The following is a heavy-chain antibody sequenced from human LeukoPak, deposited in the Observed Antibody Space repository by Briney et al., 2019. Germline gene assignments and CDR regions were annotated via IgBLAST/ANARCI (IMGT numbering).Heavy chain of an antibody. CDR3: ARGPSIVVVVAATTSSYAPIDY. J-gene: IGHJ4*02. V-gene: IGHV3-30-3*01. CDR1: GFTFSSYA. D-gene: IGHD2-15*01. Sequence: GGSLRLSCAASGFTFSSYAMPWVRQAPGKGLEWVAVISYDGSNKYYADSVKGRFTISRDNSKNTLYLQMNSLRAEDTAVYYCARGPSIVVVVAATTSSYAPIDYWGQGTLVTVSS. CDR2: ISYDGSNK.